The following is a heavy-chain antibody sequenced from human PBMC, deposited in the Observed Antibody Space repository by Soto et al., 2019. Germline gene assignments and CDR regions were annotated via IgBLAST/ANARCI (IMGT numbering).Heavy chain of an antibody. D-gene: IGHD4-17*01. J-gene: IGHJ4*02. CDR3: AKNPFYGDYDLDY. Sequence: QVQLVQSGAEVKKPGSSVKVSCKASGGTFSSYTISWVRQAPGQGLEWMGRIIPILGIANYAQKFQGRVTITADKSTSTAYIELSRLRSEDTAVYYCAKNPFYGDYDLDYWGQGTLVTVSS. CDR1: GGTFSSYT. CDR2: IIPILGIA. V-gene: IGHV1-69*02.